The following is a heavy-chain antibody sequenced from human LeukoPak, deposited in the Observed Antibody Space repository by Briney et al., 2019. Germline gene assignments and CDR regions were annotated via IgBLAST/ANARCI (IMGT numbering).Heavy chain of an antibody. J-gene: IGHJ4*02. D-gene: IGHD2-15*01. CDR1: GGSFSTTSYY. CDR2: IYYSGST. V-gene: IGHV4-39*01. CDR3: ARLKRDCSGGFCYFDYFDY. Sequence: SETLSLTCSVSGGSFSTTSYYWGWLRQPPGKGLEWSGSIYYSGSTFYNPSLKRRVTISVDTSKIQFFLRLTSVTAADTAVYYCARLKRDCSGGFCYFDYFDYWGQGTLVTVSS.